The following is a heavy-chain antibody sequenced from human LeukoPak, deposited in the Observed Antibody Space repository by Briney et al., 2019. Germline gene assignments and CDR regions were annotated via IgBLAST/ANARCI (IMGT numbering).Heavy chain of an antibody. J-gene: IGHJ3*02. D-gene: IGHD3-3*01. V-gene: IGHV3-23*01. CDR3: ASQFALFGVVIIGAGVPEDI. CDR1: GFTFSSYA. Sequence: PGGSLRLSCAASGFTFSSYAMSWVRQAPGKGLEWVSAISGSGGSTYYADSVKGRFTISRDNSKNTLYLQMNSLRAEDTAVYYCASQFALFGVVIIGAGVPEDIWGQGTMVTVSS. CDR2: ISGSGGST.